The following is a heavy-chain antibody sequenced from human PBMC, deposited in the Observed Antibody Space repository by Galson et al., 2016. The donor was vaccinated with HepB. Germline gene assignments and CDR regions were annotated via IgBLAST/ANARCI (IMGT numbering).Heavy chain of an antibody. CDR3: ARHLRLVPPDLDN. CDR2: FYYTGTT. Sequence: SETLSLTCTVSGGSISNSYYWGWIRQPPGKGLEWIGSFYYTGTTYYNPSLKSRVTISVDTSKNQYSLKLSSVTAADTAVYYCARHLRLVPPDLDNWGQGTLVSVSS. D-gene: IGHD6-19*01. J-gene: IGHJ4*02. V-gene: IGHV4-39*01. CDR1: GGSISNSYY.